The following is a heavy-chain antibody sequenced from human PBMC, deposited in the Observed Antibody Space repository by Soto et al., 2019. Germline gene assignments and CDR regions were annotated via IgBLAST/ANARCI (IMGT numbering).Heavy chain of an antibody. J-gene: IGHJ6*02. V-gene: IGHV3-11*06. D-gene: IGHD3-3*01. CDR3: AREINYDFWSGYYLGRQDKTYYYYGMDV. Sequence: QVQLVESGGGLVKPGGSLRLSCAASGFTFSDYYMSWIRQAPGKGLEWVSYISSSSSYTNYADSVKGRFTISRDNAKNSLYLQMNSLRAEDTAVYYCAREINYDFWSGYYLGRQDKTYYYYGMDVWGQGTTVTVSS. CDR1: GFTFSDYY. CDR2: ISSSSSYT.